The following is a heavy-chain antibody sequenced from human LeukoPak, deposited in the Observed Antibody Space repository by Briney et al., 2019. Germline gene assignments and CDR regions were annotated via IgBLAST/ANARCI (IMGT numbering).Heavy chain of an antibody. D-gene: IGHD1-26*01. CDR1: GFTFSSYS. CDR3: ARDVQWELFDFDY. J-gene: IGHJ4*02. CDR2: ISSSSSYI. Sequence: GGSLRLSCAASGFTFSSYSMNWVRQAPGRGLEWVSSISSSSSYIYYADSVKGRFTISRDNAKNSLYLQMNSLRAEDTAVYYCARDVQWELFDFDYWGQGTLVTVSS. V-gene: IGHV3-21*01.